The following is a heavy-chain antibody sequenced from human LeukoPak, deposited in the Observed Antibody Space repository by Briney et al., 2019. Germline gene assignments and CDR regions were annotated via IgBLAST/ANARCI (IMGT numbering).Heavy chain of an antibody. Sequence: GASVKVSCKASGYTFTSYDVNGVRQATGQGLEWMGWVNPNSGHTGYAQKFQGRVTMTTNTSISTAYMELSSLRSEDTAVYYCARGAPGSYCSGGSCPYFDYWGQRTLVSVSS. V-gene: IGHV1-8*01. CDR2: VNPNSGHT. J-gene: IGHJ4*02. CDR3: ARGAPGSYCSGGSCPYFDY. D-gene: IGHD2-15*01. CDR1: GYTFTSYD.